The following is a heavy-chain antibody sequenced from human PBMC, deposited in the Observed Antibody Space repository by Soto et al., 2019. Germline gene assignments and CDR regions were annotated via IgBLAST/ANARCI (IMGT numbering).Heavy chain of an antibody. CDR1: GFTFTSYW. Sequence: EVQLVESGGGLVQPGGSLKLSCAASGFTFTSYWMSWVRQAPGKGLEWVANIKQDGTSKYYADSVKGRFTVSRDNGKSSIYLQMDSLRDDDTAVYSCSRLRFIFMERDFGSWGQGTLVTVSS. J-gene: IGHJ4*02. CDR2: IKQDGTSK. CDR3: SRLRFIFMERDFGS. D-gene: IGHD3-16*01. V-gene: IGHV3-7*05.